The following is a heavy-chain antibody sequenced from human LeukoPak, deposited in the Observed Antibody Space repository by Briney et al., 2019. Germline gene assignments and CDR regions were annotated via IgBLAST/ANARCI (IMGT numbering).Heavy chain of an antibody. CDR1: GFTFSSYW. V-gene: IGHV3-7*01. CDR2: IKQDGSEK. CDR3: AREDYGDYAYAFDI. J-gene: IGHJ3*02. D-gene: IGHD4-17*01. Sequence: GGSLRLSCAASGFTFSSYWMSWVRQAPGKGLEWVANIKQDGSEKYYVDSVKGRFTIFRDNAKNSLYLQMNSLRAEDTAVYYCAREDYGDYAYAFDIWGQGTMVTVSS.